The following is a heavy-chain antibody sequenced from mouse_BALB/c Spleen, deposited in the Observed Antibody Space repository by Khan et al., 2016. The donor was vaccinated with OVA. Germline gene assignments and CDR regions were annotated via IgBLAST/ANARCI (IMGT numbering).Heavy chain of an antibody. Sequence: QIQLVQSGPELKKPGETVKISCKASDYTFTDYSMHWVKQAPGKGLKWMGWINTETGEPTYADDFKGRFAFSLETSASTAYLQINNLKNEDTATYFCARGYYYGSAYWGQGTLVTVSA. V-gene: IGHV9-2-1*01. D-gene: IGHD1-1*01. CDR3: ARGYYYGSAY. CDR2: INTETGEP. J-gene: IGHJ3*01. CDR1: DYTFTDYS.